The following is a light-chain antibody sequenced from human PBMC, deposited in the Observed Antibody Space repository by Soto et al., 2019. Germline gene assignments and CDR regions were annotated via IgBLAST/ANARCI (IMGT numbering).Light chain of an antibody. CDR1: QSLSGTY. Sequence: IVLTQSPGTLSLSPGERATLSCRASQSLSGTYLAWFQQKPGQAPRLLIYGASSRATGIPDRFSGSGSGTDFTLTISRLEPEDFAVYYCQQYGTPPLTFGGGTKVEIK. V-gene: IGKV3-20*01. CDR3: QQYGTPPLT. J-gene: IGKJ4*01. CDR2: GAS.